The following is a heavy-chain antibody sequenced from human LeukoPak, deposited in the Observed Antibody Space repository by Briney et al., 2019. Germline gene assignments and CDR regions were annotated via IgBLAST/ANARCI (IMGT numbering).Heavy chain of an antibody. V-gene: IGHV1-46*01. CDR1: GYTFTSYY. CDR2: INPSGGST. Sequence: ASLKVSCKASGYTFTSYYMHWVRQAPGQGLGWMGIINPSGGSTSYAQKCQGRVTMTRDTSTSTVYMELSSLRSEDTAVYYCARDTIAAAGADFDYWGQGTLVTVSS. J-gene: IGHJ4*02. CDR3: ARDTIAAAGADFDY. D-gene: IGHD6-13*01.